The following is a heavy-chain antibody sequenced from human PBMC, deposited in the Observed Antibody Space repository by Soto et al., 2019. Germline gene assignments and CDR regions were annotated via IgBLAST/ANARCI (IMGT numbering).Heavy chain of an antibody. CDR3: ARVERGTAATVVDAFDI. D-gene: IGHD2-21*02. Sequence: QVQLQQWGAGLLKPSETLSLTCAVFGGSVNSGNYYWSWIRQPPGKGLEWIGEMCHSGGTHFNPSPSSRVTISVDTSKTQFSLMMSSVTAADTALYYCARVERGTAATVVDAFDIWGPGTMVTVSS. J-gene: IGHJ3*02. CDR1: GGSVNSGNYY. CDR2: MCHSGGT. V-gene: IGHV4-34*01.